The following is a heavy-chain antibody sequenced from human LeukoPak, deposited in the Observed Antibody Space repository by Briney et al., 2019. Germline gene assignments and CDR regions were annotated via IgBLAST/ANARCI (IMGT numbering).Heavy chain of an antibody. CDR2: IYYNGAT. D-gene: IGHD3-9*01. CDR3: ARGETYYDILTGYSPVNWFDP. Sequence: SETLSLTCTVSGGSIGRDYWTWIRQPPGKGLEYIGYIYYNGATNYNPSLKSRVTISVDTSKNQFSLKLSSVTAADTAVYYCARGETYYDILTGYSPVNWFDPWGQGTLVTVSS. CDR1: GGSIGRDY. J-gene: IGHJ5*02. V-gene: IGHV4-59*01.